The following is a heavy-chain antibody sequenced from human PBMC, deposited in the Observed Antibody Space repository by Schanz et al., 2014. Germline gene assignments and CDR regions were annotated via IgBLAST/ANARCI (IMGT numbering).Heavy chain of an antibody. V-gene: IGHV3-7*03. J-gene: IGHJ3*02. Sequence: DVQLAESGGGLVQPGGSLRLSCAASGFTLSSYALSWVRQAPGKGLEWVANINLDGSGKIYLGSVRGRFAISRDDAQNSVYLQMNTLRTDDTALYYCTTFNNRDALYIWGQGTMVSVSS. CDR1: GFTLSSYA. CDR2: INLDGSGK. CDR3: TTFNNRDALYI. D-gene: IGHD1-20*01.